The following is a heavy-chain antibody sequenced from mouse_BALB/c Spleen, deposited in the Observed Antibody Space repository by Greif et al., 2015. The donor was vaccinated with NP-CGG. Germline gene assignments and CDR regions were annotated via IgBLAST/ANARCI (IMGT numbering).Heavy chain of an antibody. CDR3: ARSKYGKRGWFAY. CDR1: GYSITSDYA. J-gene: IGHJ3*01. D-gene: IGHD2-10*02. V-gene: IGHV3-2*02. Sequence: EVKLVESGPGLVKPSQSLSLTCTVTGYSITSDYAWNWIRQFPGNKLEWMGYISYSGSTSYNPSLKSRISITRDTSKNQFFLQLNSVTTEDTATYYCARSKYGKRGWFAYWGQGTLVTVSA. CDR2: ISYSGST.